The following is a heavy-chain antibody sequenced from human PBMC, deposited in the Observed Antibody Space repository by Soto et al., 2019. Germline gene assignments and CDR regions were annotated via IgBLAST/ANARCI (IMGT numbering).Heavy chain of an antibody. CDR3: AAAGVWERYYYYYGMDV. D-gene: IGHD2-8*01. V-gene: IGHV1-58*01. J-gene: IGHJ6*04. CDR1: GFTFTSSA. CDR2: IVVGRGNT. Sequence: SVKVSCKASGFTFTSSAVQWVRQARGQRLEWIGWIVVGRGNTNYAQKFQERVTITRDMSTSTAYMELSSLRSEDTAVYYCAAAGVWERYYYYYGMDVWGKGAAVTVDS.